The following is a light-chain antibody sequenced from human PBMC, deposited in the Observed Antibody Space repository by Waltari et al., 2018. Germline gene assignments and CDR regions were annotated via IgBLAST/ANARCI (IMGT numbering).Light chain of an antibody. V-gene: IGLV3-25*03. CDR3: QSTDSSASVWV. CDR1: ALAKQY. Sequence: SNNLTQPPSVSVSPGQTARITCSGDALAKQYAYWYQQKPGQAPVLVIYKDTQRPSGIPGGFSWSTSGTKGTLTITGVQAEDEADYYCQSTDSSASVWVFGGGAKLTV. J-gene: IGLJ3*02. CDR2: KDT.